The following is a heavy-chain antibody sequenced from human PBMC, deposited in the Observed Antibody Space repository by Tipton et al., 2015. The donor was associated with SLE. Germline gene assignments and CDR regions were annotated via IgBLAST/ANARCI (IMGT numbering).Heavy chain of an antibody. V-gene: IGHV3-15*01. CDR1: GFSFNHAW. Sequence: GSLRLSCSVSGFSFNHAWMNWVRQAPGKGLEWVGRIKDSTDGGTADYAAPVKGRFTISRDDSKNAVFLQMTSLQSDDTAVYYCTTELQLILGGLDVWGQGTTVTVSS. CDR3: TTELQLILGGLDV. J-gene: IGHJ6*02. D-gene: IGHD1-1*01. CDR2: IKDSTDGGTA.